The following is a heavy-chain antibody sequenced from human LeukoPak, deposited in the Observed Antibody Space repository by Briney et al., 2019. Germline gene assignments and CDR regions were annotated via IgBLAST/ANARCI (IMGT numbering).Heavy chain of an antibody. D-gene: IGHD1-20*01. J-gene: IGHJ4*02. CDR1: GGTFSSYA. CDR2: IIPILGIA. V-gene: IGHV1-69*04. Sequence: GASVKVSCKASGGTFSSYAISWVRQAPGQGLEWMGRIIPILGIANYAQKFQGRVTITADKSTSTAYMELSSLRSEDTAVYYCARGVTRNYFDYWGQGTLITVSS. CDR3: ARGVTRNYFDY.